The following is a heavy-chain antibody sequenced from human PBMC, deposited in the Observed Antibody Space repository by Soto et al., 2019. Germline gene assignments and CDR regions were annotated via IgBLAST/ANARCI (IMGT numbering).Heavy chain of an antibody. CDR2: INSDGSST. Sequence: EVQLVESGGGLVQPGGSLRLSCAASGFTFSSYWMHWVRQAPGQGLVWVSRINSDGSSTSYADSVKGRFTISRDNAKNTLYLQMYSLRAEDTAVYYCARDLDIWGSYRFGYWGQGTLVTVSS. V-gene: IGHV3-74*01. J-gene: IGHJ4*02. CDR3: ARDLDIWGSYRFGY. D-gene: IGHD3-16*02. CDR1: GFTFSSYW.